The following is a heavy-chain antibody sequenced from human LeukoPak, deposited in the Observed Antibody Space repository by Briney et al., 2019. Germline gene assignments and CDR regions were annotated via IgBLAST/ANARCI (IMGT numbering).Heavy chain of an antibody. CDR2: IRQDESER. J-gene: IGHJ6*03. Sequence: GGSLRLSCEGSGFSFSSYWMTWVRQLPGKGPEWVANIRQDESERYFADSVRGRFTISRDNAKKSVYLHMSSLRAEDTALYYCARLSAYYYGSYFYYYMDVWGKGTTVTVSS. V-gene: IGHV3-7*01. D-gene: IGHD3-10*01. CDR1: GFSFSSYW. CDR3: ARLSAYYYGSYFYYYMDV.